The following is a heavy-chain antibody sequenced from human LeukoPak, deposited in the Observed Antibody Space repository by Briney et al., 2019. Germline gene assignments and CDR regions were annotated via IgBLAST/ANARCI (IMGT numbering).Heavy chain of an antibody. CDR1: GDSVSSNSAA. CDR2: TYYRSTWYN. J-gene: IGHJ6*02. V-gene: IGHV6-1*01. Sequence: SQTLSLTCAISGDSVSSNSAAWNWIRQSPSRGLEWLGRTYYRSTWYNDYAVSVKSRITINPDTSKNQFSLQLNSVTPEDTAVYYCARHSNNHFYYYYGMDVWGQGTTVTVSS. D-gene: IGHD4-11*01. CDR3: ARHSNNHFYYYYGMDV.